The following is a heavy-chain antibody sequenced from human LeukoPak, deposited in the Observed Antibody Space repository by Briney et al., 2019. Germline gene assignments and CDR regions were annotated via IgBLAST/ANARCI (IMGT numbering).Heavy chain of an antibody. D-gene: IGHD5-18*01. CDR1: GFTFSGYS. J-gene: IGHJ4*02. V-gene: IGHV3-21*01. Sequence: GGSLRLSCEASGFTFSGYSMNWVRQAPGKGLEWVSSIDSSSNYIYYADSLKGRFIISRDNAQNSLFLQINSLRAEDTAVYYCTKDDGNNYGCLDYWGQGTLVTVSS. CDR2: IDSSSNYI. CDR3: TKDDGNNYGCLDY.